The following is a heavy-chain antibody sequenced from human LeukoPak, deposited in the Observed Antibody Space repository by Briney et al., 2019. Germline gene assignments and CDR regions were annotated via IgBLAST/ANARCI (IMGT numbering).Heavy chain of an antibody. V-gene: IGHV3-21*01. CDR2: ISSSSSYI. CDR1: GFTFSSYS. D-gene: IGHD3-22*01. Sequence: GGSLRLSCAASGFTFSSYSMNWVRQAPGKGLEWVSSISSSSSYIYYADSVKGRFTISRDNAKNSLYLQMNSLRAEDTAVYYCARDYYYDSSGQPRPLRYWGQGTLVTVSS. J-gene: IGHJ4*02. CDR3: ARDYYYDSSGQPRPLRY.